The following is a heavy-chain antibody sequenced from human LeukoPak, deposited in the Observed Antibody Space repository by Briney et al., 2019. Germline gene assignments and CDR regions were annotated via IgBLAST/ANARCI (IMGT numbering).Heavy chain of an antibody. CDR1: GFTFSNYD. CDR3: ARMQQLVDFVDY. V-gene: IGHV3-48*03. Sequence: GGSLRLSCAASGFTFSNYDMNWVRQAPGKGLEWVSCISSSGSTIYYADSVKGRFTISRDNAKNSLYLQMSSLRAEDTAVYYCARMQQLVDFVDYWGQGTLVSVSS. J-gene: IGHJ4*02. D-gene: IGHD6-13*01. CDR2: ISSSGSTI.